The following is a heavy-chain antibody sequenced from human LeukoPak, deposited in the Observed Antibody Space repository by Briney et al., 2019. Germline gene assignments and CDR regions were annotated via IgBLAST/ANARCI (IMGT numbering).Heavy chain of an antibody. D-gene: IGHD1-7*01. J-gene: IGHJ3*02. CDR3: AKDKRYNWNSDAFDI. V-gene: IGHV3-30*18. Sequence: GSLRLSCAASGFTFSSYGMHWVRQAPGKGLEWVAVISYDGSNKYYADSVKGRFTISRDNSKNTLYLQMNSLRAEDTAVYYCAKDKRYNWNSDAFDIWGQGTMVAVSS. CDR2: ISYDGSNK. CDR1: GFTFSSYG.